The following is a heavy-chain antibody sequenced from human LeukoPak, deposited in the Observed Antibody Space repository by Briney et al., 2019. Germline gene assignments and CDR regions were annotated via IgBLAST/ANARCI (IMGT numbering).Heavy chain of an antibody. CDR2: ISTDGSTT. CDR3: ARDVGSLSL. J-gene: IGHJ4*02. V-gene: IGHV3-74*01. Sequence: PGGSLRLSCAASGFTSSSRWMHWVRQAPGKGLVWVSGISTDGSTTNYADSVKGRFTIPRDNAKSTLYLQMNSLRVEDTAVYYCARDVGSLSLWGRGTLVTVSS. D-gene: IGHD1-26*01. CDR1: GFTSSSRW.